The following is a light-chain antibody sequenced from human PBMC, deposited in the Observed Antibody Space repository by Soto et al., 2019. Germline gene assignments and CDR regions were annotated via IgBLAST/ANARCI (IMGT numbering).Light chain of an antibody. V-gene: IGLV2-8*01. J-gene: IGLJ3*02. CDR1: SSDVGDYNY. Sequence: QSVLTQPPSASGSPGQSVTMSCTGTSSDVGDYNYVSWYQQHPGKAPKLIIYEVNKRPSGVPDRFSGSKSSNTASLTVSGLQAEDEADYYCSSYAGSNTFLFGGGTKLTVL. CDR2: EVN. CDR3: SSYAGSNTFL.